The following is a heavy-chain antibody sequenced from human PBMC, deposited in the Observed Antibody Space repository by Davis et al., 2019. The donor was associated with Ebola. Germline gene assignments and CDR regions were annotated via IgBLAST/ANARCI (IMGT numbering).Heavy chain of an antibody. Sequence: PGGSLRLSCAASGFTFSGSATHWVRQASGKGLEWVGRIRSKANSYATAYAASVKGRFTISRDDSKNTAYLQMNSLKTEDTAVYYCTLNAQLVRGEDYWGQGTLVTVSS. D-gene: IGHD6-6*01. CDR3: TLNAQLVRGEDY. J-gene: IGHJ4*02. V-gene: IGHV3-73*01. CDR2: IRSKANSYAT. CDR1: GFTFSGSA.